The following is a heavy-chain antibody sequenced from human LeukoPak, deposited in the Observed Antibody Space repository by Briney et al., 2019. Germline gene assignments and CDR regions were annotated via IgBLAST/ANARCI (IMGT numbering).Heavy chain of an antibody. CDR3: TRRSSAAGRQYFDY. CDR1: GFTFSSYS. CDR2: IKSETDGGTT. D-gene: IGHD6-13*01. Sequence: PGGSLRLSCAASGFTFSSYSMNWVRQAPGKGLEWVGRIKSETDGGTTDYAAPVKGTFTISRDDSENTLYPQMNSLKTEDTAVYYRTRRSSAAGRQYFDYWGQGTLVTVSS. J-gene: IGHJ4*02. V-gene: IGHV3-15*07.